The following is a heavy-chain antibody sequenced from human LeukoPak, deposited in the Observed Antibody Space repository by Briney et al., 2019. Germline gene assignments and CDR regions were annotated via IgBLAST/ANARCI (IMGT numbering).Heavy chain of an antibody. CDR1: GGSFSGYY. Sequence: SETLSLTCAVYGGSFSGYYWSWIRQPPGKGLEWIGEINHSGSTNYNPSLKSRVTISVDTSKNQFSLKLSSVTAADTAVYYCARVGDGTVTTLPSCTPVPEPGCYFDYWGQGTLVTVSS. CDR3: ARVGDGTVTTLPSCTPVPEPGCYFDY. V-gene: IGHV4-34*01. J-gene: IGHJ4*02. D-gene: IGHD4-17*01. CDR2: INHSGST.